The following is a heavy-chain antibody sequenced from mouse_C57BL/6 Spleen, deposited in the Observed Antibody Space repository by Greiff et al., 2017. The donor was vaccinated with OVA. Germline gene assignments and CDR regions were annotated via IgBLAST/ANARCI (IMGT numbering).Heavy chain of an antibody. V-gene: IGHV1-76*01. CDR3: AIITPGRGY. Sequence: QVQLKESGAELVRPGASVKLSCKASGYTFTDYYINWVKQRPGQGLEWIARIYPGSGNTYYNEKFKGKATLTAEKSSSTAYMQLSSLTSEDSAVYFCAIITPGRGYWGQGTTLTVSS. J-gene: IGHJ2*01. D-gene: IGHD1-1*01. CDR2: IYPGSGNT. CDR1: GYTFTDYY.